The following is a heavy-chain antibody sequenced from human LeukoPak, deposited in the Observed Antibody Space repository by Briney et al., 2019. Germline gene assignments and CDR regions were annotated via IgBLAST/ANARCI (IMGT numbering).Heavy chain of an antibody. Sequence: GGSLRLSCAASGFIFSDYYMSWIRQAPGKGLEWVSYISGSGSTIYDADSVKGRFTISRGNANNSLYLQMNSLRAEDTAVYYCARDIRNVDTAMVKDYGKDYWGQGTLVTVSS. J-gene: IGHJ4*02. CDR1: GFIFSDYY. V-gene: IGHV3-11*04. CDR3: ARDIRNVDTAMVKDYGKDY. CDR2: ISGSGSTI. D-gene: IGHD5-18*01.